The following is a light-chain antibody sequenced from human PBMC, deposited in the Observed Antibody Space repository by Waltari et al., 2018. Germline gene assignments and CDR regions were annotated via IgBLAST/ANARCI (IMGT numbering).Light chain of an antibody. V-gene: IGLV1-47*01. CDR1: NSNIGRNS. CDR3: AAWDDSLSVSYV. J-gene: IGLJ1*01. CDR2: RDE. Sequence: QSVLTQPPSVSGTPGQTVTISCFGTNSNIGRNSVFWYQQLPGTAPKLLIYRDEQRPSGVPDRFSGSKSGTSASLASRGLRSEDEADYYCAAWDDSLSVSYVFGSGTKVTV.